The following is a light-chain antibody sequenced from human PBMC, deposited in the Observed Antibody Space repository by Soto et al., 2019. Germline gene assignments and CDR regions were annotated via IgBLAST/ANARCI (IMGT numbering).Light chain of an antibody. Sequence: QLVLTQSPSASASLGASVKLTCTLSRGHSSNAIAWHQQQPEKGPRYLMKLNGDGSHSKGDGIPDRFSGSSSGAERYLTISSLQSEDEADYYCQTWGTGIPVFGGGTKLTVL. CDR2: LNGDGSH. CDR1: RGHSSNA. J-gene: IGLJ2*01. CDR3: QTWGTGIPV. V-gene: IGLV4-69*01.